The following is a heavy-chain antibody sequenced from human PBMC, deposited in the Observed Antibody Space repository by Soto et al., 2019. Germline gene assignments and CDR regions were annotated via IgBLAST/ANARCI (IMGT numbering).Heavy chain of an antibody. Sequence: EVQLLESGGGLVQPGGSLRVSCAASGFTLSSYAMNWVRQAPGKGLEWVSSITGNGGNTYYADSVKGRFTISRDNSKNIMFLQMNHMRVEDADKSDCTPVDDLWSGADDFGMWGQGTMVAVSS. CDR1: GFTLSSYA. V-gene: IGHV3-23*01. CDR3: TPVDDLWSGADDFGM. CDR2: ITGNGGNT. J-gene: IGHJ3*02. D-gene: IGHD3-3*01.